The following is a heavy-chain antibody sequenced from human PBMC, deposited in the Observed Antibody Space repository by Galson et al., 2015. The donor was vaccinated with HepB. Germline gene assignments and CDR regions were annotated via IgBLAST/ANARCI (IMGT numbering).Heavy chain of an antibody. CDR1: GFTFRRYW. Sequence: SLRLSCAASGFTFRRYWMSWVRQAPGKGLEWVTNINEDGSEKNYVDSVKGRFTSSRDNAKNSLYLQMNSLRAEDPAIYYCANYRDSSGYYALDTWGRGTLVTFSS. D-gene: IGHD3-22*01. CDR2: INEDGSEK. J-gene: IGHJ3*02. CDR3: ANYRDSSGYYALDT. V-gene: IGHV3-7*03.